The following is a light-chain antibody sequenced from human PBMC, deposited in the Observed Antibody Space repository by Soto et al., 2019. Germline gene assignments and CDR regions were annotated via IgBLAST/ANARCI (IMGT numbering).Light chain of an antibody. CDR2: AVS. CDR3: CSYAGSYTYV. Sequence: QSALTQPRSVSGSPGQSVTISCTGTSSDVGGYNYVSWYQQHPGKAPKLMIYAVSKRPSGVPDRFSGSKSGNTASLTISGLEAEDEADYYCCSYAGSYTYVFGTGTKVT. V-gene: IGLV2-11*01. CDR1: SSDVGGYNY. J-gene: IGLJ1*01.